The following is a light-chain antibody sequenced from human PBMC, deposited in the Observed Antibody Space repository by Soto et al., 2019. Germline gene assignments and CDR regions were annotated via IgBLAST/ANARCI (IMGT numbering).Light chain of an antibody. J-gene: IGKJ1*01. CDR1: QSLSGRY. V-gene: IGKV3-20*01. CDR3: QQYGESPWT. Sequence: DTMLTQSPGTLALSPGEGATLSCRASQSLSGRYLAWYQQKPGQAPRLLIYGASTRATGIPDRFSGSGSGTDFTLTISRLEPEDFAVYHCQQYGESPWTFGQGTKVDIK. CDR2: GAS.